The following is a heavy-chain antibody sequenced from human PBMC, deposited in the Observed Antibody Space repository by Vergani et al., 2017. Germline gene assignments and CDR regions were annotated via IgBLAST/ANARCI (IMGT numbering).Heavy chain of an antibody. CDR1: GGSISSGGYY. D-gene: IGHD2-2*02. CDR3: ASTGDCSSTSCYIWYWFDP. CDR2: IYYSGST. V-gene: IGHV4-31*03. Sequence: QVQLQESGPGLVKPSQILSLICTVSGGSISSGGYYWSWIRQHPGKGLEWIGYIYYSGSTYYNPSLKSRVSISVDTSKNQFSLKLSSVTAADTAVYYCASTGDCSSTSCYIWYWFDPWGQGTLVTVSS. J-gene: IGHJ5*02.